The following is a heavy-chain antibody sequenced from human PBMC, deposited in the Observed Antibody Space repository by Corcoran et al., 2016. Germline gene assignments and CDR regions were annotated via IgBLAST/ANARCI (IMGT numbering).Heavy chain of an antibody. Sequence: QVQLQESGPGLVKPSETLSLTCTVSGGSISSYYWSWIRQPAGKGLEWIGRIYTSGSTNYNPSLKSRVTMSVDTSKNQFSLKLSSVTAADTAVYYCARGGDFWSGYYHWFDPWGQGTLVTVSS. CDR1: GGSISSYY. J-gene: IGHJ5*02. CDR2: IYTSGST. CDR3: ARGGDFWSGYYHWFDP. D-gene: IGHD3-3*01. V-gene: IGHV4-4*07.